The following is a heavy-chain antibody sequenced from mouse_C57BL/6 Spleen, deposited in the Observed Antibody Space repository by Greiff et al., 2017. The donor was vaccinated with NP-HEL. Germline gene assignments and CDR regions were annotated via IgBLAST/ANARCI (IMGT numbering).Heavy chain of an antibody. Sequence: QVQLQQSGAELVKPGASVKISCKASGYAFSSYWMNWVKQRPGKGLEWIGQIYPGDGDTNYNGKFKGKATLTADKSSSTAYMQLSSLTSEDSAVYVCARSGYYGSSYVGWYFDVWGTGTTVTVSS. CDR1: GYAFSSYW. J-gene: IGHJ1*03. CDR2: IYPGDGDT. V-gene: IGHV1-80*01. CDR3: ARSGYYGSSYVGWYFDV. D-gene: IGHD1-1*01.